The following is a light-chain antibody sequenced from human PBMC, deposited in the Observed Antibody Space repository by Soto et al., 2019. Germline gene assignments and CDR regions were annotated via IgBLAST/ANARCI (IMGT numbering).Light chain of an antibody. J-gene: IGKJ5*01. V-gene: IGKV3-11*01. CDR1: QNISIY. Sequence: IVLTPSPATLSLSPGERATLSCRASQNISIYLACYQQKPGQAPRLLIYDASNRATGIPARFSGSGSGTDFTLTISSLEPEDFAVYYCQQCNNWPPEITFGQGTRLDI. CDR2: DAS. CDR3: QQCNNWPPEIT.